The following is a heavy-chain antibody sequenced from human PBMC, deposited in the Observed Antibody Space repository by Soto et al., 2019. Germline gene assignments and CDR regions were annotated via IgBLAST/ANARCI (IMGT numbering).Heavy chain of an antibody. CDR1: GFTFSSYA. J-gene: IGHJ4*02. CDR3: ARMIIFDY. CDR2: ISYDGSNK. Sequence: ESGGGVVQPGRSLRLSCAASGFTFSSYAMHWVRQAPGKGLEWVAVISYDGSNKYYADSVKGRFTISRDNSKNTLYLQMNSLRAEDTAVYYCARMIIFDYWGQGTLVTVSS. D-gene: IGHD3-16*01. V-gene: IGHV3-30-3*01.